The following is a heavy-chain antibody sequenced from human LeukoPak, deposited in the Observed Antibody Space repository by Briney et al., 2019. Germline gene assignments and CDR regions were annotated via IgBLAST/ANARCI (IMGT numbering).Heavy chain of an antibody. Sequence: PGRSLRLSCAASGFTFDNSGMHWVRQAPGKGLEWMAVISYDGTNSYYADSVKGRFTISRDNAKNSVYLQMNSLRAEDTAVYFCARREERLYYGSGSFYKKGLDYWGQGTLVTISS. CDR2: ISYDGTNS. V-gene: IGHV3-30*03. J-gene: IGHJ4*02. D-gene: IGHD3-10*01. CDR3: ARREERLYYGSGSFYKKGLDY. CDR1: GFTFDNSG.